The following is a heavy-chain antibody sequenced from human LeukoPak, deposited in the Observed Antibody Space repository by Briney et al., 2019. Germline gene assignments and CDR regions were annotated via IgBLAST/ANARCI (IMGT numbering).Heavy chain of an antibody. Sequence: GGSLRLSCAASGFTFSSYGMHWVRQAPGKGLEWVAVISYDGSNKYYADSVKGRFTISRDNSKNTLYLQMNSLRAEDTAVYYCATSYCSGGSCYLGLFDYWGQGTLVTVSS. D-gene: IGHD2-15*01. J-gene: IGHJ4*02. CDR1: GFTFSSYG. CDR3: ATSYCSGGSCYLGLFDY. V-gene: IGHV3-30*03. CDR2: ISYDGSNK.